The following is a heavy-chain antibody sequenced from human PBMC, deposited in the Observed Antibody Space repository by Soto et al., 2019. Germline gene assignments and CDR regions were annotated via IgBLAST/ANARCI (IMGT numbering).Heavy chain of an antibody. J-gene: IGHJ6*02. V-gene: IGHV3-43*01. CDR2: ITWNGGNT. CDR3: ARETLSFGSALDV. CDR1: GFRCDDYN. Sequence: GSLRLSCAASGFRCDDYNIHWVRQAPGKGLEWVSLITWNGGNTYYADSVKGRFTISRDGTTESVSLQMTSLKREDTGLYYCARETLSFGSALDVWGQGAMVTVSS. D-gene: IGHD3-3*01.